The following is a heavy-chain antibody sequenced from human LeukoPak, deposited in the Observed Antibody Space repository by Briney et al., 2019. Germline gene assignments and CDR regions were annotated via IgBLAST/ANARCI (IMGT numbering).Heavy chain of an antibody. Sequence: GGSLRLSCAASGFTFGSDSMNWVRQAPGKGLEWVSYISSSSFTIHYADSVKGRFTISRDNAKNSLYLQMNSLTAADTAVYYCARESLAKYDILTIFDYWGQGTLVTVSS. CDR1: GFTFGSDS. CDR3: ARESLAKYDILTIFDY. J-gene: IGHJ4*02. V-gene: IGHV3-48*01. D-gene: IGHD3-9*01. CDR2: ISSSSFTI.